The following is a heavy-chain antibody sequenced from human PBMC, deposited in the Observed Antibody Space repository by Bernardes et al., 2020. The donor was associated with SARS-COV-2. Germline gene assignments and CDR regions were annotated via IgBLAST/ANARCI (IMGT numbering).Heavy chain of an antibody. CDR3: ARAQFKYYYPSGRQSVGAAFDI. D-gene: IGHD3-10*01. V-gene: IGHV4-61*01. J-gene: IGHJ3*02. CDR1: GDSVNNGFYY. Sequence: SETLSLTSTVSGDSVNNGFYYWSWLLQPPGRGLEWIGKIYYTGSTKYNPSLKSRVTISLDMSKNQFSLTLTSTTAADTAVYYCARAQFKYYYPSGRQSVGAAFDIWDQGNMVTLSS. CDR2: IYYTGST.